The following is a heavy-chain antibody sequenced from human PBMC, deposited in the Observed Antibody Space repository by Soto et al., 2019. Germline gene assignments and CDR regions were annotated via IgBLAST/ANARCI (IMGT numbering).Heavy chain of an antibody. Sequence: SETLSLTCTVSGGSVSSGSYYWSWIRQPPGKGLEWIGYIYYSGSTNYNPSLTCRVTISVDTSKNQFSLKLSSVTAADTAVYYCARVSHDYGDYFSGVYYYYGMDVWGQGTTVTVSS. CDR3: ARVSHDYGDYFSGVYYYYGMDV. CDR1: GGSVSSGSYY. J-gene: IGHJ6*02. D-gene: IGHD4-17*01. V-gene: IGHV4-61*01. CDR2: IYYSGST.